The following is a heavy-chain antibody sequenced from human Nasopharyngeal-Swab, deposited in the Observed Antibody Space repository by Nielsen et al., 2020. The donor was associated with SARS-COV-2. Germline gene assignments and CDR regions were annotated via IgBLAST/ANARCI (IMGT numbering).Heavy chain of an antibody. Sequence: GGSLRLSCAASGFTFSSYWMSWVRQAPGKGLEWVANIKQDGSEKYYVDSVKGRFTISRDNAKNSLYLQMNSLRAEDTAVYYCARDDAHDFWSGYYSPDAFDIWGQGTMVTVSS. V-gene: IGHV3-7*01. CDR1: GFTFSSYW. J-gene: IGHJ3*02. CDR2: IKQDGSEK. CDR3: ARDDAHDFWSGYYSPDAFDI. D-gene: IGHD3-3*01.